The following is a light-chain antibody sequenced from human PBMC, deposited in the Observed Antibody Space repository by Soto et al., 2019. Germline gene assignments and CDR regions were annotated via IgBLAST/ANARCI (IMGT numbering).Light chain of an antibody. CDR1: SSDVGSYNY. Sequence: QSALTQPASVSGSPGQSITISCTGTSSDVGSYNYVSWYQQHPGKAPKLMIYEVTNRPSGVSNRFSGSKSGNTASLTISGLQAEGEADYYCSSYTSISPHVVFGGGTKLTVL. CDR3: SSYTSISPHVV. J-gene: IGLJ2*01. V-gene: IGLV2-14*01. CDR2: EVT.